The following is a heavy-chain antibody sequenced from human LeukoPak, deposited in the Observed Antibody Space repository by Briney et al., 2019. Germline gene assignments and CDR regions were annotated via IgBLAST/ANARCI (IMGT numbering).Heavy chain of an antibody. CDR2: IYPGDSDT. D-gene: IGHD1-26*01. J-gene: IGHJ4*02. CDR1: GYSFTSYW. CDR3: ARSPQGIVGATGYFDY. Sequence: GESLKISCKGSGYSFTSYWIGWVRQMPGKGLEWMGIIYPGDSDTRYSPSFQGQVTISADKSISTAYLQWSSLKASDTAMYYCARSPQGIVGATGYFDYWGQGTLVTVSS. V-gene: IGHV5-51*01.